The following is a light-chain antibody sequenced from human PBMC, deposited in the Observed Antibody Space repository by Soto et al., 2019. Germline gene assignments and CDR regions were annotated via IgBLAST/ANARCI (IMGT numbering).Light chain of an antibody. Sequence: QSALTQPPSASGSRGQSVTISCTGTSVDINYVSWFQQHPGKAPKLIICEVTKRPSGVPDRFSGSKSGNTASLTVSGLQDDDEADYYCSSYAGRDIWVFGVVTKLTVL. J-gene: IGLJ3*02. CDR1: SVDINY. V-gene: IGLV2-8*01. CDR2: EVT. CDR3: SSYAGRDIWV.